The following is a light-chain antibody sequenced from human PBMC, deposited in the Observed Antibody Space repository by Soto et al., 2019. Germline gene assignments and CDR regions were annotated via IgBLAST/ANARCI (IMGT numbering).Light chain of an antibody. Sequence: DSHVSLSPFTLSASVGDRVTITCRASQSISSWLAWYHQKPGKAPQLLLYDGSSMESGVTSKFIGSGSGTEFTLTTISLLHPEFAAEYYQQQNSCPGTFGQGTKVDIK. CDR1: QSISSW. CDR2: DGS. CDR3: QQQNSCPGT. J-gene: IGKJ1*01. V-gene: IGKV1-5*01.